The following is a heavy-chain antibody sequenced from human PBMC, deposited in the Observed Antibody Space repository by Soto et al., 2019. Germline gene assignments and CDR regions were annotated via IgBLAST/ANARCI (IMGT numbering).Heavy chain of an antibody. J-gene: IGHJ4*02. CDR2: IHTTENT. V-gene: IGHV4-4*07. CDR3: ARALSSAAGLYFDF. CDR1: GDSIRSYY. Sequence: PSETLSLTCTVSGDSIRSYYWSWLRQTAGKGMEWIGRIHTTENTNYNPSLKSRVTMSIDTSKNHFSLKLISLTAADTAVYYCARALSSAAGLYFDFWGQGTRVTVSS. D-gene: IGHD6-13*01.